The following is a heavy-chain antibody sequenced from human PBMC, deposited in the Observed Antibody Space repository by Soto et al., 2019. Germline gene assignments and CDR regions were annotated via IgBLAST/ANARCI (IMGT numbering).Heavy chain of an antibody. J-gene: IGHJ4*02. CDR1: GFTFSGSA. CDR2: IRSIANNYAT. CDR3: TRSFGRDY. Sequence: EVQLVESGGGLVQPGGSLKLSCAASGFTFSGSAIHWVRQASGKGLEWVGHIRSIANNYATAYAASVKGRFTISRDDSKNTAYLQMTSLKTEDTAVYYCTRSFGRDYWGQGTLVTVSS. V-gene: IGHV3-73*02. D-gene: IGHD3-16*01.